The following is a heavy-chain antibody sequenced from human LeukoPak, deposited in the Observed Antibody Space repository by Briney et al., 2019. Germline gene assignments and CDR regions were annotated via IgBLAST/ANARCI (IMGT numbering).Heavy chain of an antibody. CDR2: ISYDGSNK. Sequence: GRSLRLSCAASGFTFSSYAMHWVRQAPGKGLEWVAVISYDGSNKYYADSVKGRFTISRDNSKNTLYLQMNSLRAEDTAVYYCARPGATYYFDYWGQGTLVTVSS. CDR3: ARPGATYYFDY. J-gene: IGHJ4*02. V-gene: IGHV3-30-3*01. CDR1: GFTFSSYA. D-gene: IGHD4/OR15-4a*01.